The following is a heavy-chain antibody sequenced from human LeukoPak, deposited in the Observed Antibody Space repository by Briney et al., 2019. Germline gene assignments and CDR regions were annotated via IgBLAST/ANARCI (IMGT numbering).Heavy chain of an antibody. D-gene: IGHD3-3*01. J-gene: IGHJ4*02. V-gene: IGHV3-49*04. CDR2: IRSRTHGGTT. CDR1: GFIFNDFW. CDR3: PRDGTRKKNWSVYYIDY. Sequence: PGGSLRLSCTASGFIFNDFWMSWVRQAPGKGLEWVGFIRSRTHGGTTEFAAPVKDRFSISRDDSKRIAYLQMNSLKTEDTAVYYCPRDGTRKKNWSVYYIDYWGQETLVPVSS.